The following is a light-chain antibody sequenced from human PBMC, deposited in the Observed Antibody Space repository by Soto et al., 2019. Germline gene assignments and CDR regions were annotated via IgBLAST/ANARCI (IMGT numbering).Light chain of an antibody. CDR3: SRYTTSSTYV. CDR1: SSDVGAYNY. CDR2: DLS. V-gene: IGLV2-14*03. J-gene: IGLJ1*01. Sequence: SVLALPGSVFEYTGPSITISCTGASSDVGAYNYLAGCQHHPGKGPKLLIYDLSHRPSGFSSRFSGSKSGNTASLTISGLRAEDEADYFCSRYTTSSTYVFRTFSRGTVL.